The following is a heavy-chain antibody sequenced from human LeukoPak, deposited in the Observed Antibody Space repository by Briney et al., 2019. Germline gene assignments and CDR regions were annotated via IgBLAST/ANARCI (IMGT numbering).Heavy chain of an antibody. CDR1: GFTVSSNY. V-gene: IGHV3-30*02. Sequence: GGSLRLSCAASGFTVSSNYMSWVRQAPGKGLEWVAFIRYDGSNKYYADSVKGRFTISRDNSKNTLYLQMNSLRAEDTAVYYCAKGVDYMDVWGKGTTVTVSS. CDR2: IRYDGSNK. CDR3: AKGVDYMDV. D-gene: IGHD2-15*01. J-gene: IGHJ6*03.